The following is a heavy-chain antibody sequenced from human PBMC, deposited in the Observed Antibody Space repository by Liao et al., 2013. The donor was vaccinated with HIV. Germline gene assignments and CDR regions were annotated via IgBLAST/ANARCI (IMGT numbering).Heavy chain of an antibody. Sequence: QVQLQESDSGLVKPSETLSLSCTVSGGSISTYYWSWIRQPPGKGLEWIGYIYYSGSTNYNPSLKSRVTVSLDTSKNQFSLMLSSVTAADTAVYYCARRKVGGDAFDFWGQGTKVTVSS. D-gene: IGHD3-16*01. V-gene: IGHV4-59*01. CDR2: IYYSGST. J-gene: IGHJ3*01. CDR3: ARRKVGGDAFDF. CDR1: GGSISTYY.